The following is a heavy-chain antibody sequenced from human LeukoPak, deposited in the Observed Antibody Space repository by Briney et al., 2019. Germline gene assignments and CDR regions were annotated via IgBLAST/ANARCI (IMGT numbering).Heavy chain of an antibody. J-gene: IGHJ4*02. Sequence: PEGSLRLSCAASGFTFSKYWMLWVRQAPGKGLESVSRINTDGTVTTYADSVKGRFTVSRDSADNTMFLQMNSVRDEDTAVYYCATKQWLAPPPDSWGQGTPVTVSS. D-gene: IGHD6-19*01. V-gene: IGHV3-74*01. CDR1: GFTFSKYW. CDR3: ATKQWLAPPPDS. CDR2: INTDGTVT.